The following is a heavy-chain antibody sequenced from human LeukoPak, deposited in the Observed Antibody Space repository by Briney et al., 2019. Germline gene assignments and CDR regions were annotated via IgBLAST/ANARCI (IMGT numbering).Heavy chain of an antibody. D-gene: IGHD4-17*01. Sequence: GESLKISCKGSGYSFTSYWIGWVRQMPGKGLEWMGIIYPGDSDTRYSPSFQGQVTISADKSISTAYLQWSSLKASDTAMYYCARPHNYGGYPDAFDIWGQGTLVTVSS. CDR1: GYSFTSYW. V-gene: IGHV5-51*01. CDR2: IYPGDSDT. CDR3: ARPHNYGGYPDAFDI. J-gene: IGHJ3*02.